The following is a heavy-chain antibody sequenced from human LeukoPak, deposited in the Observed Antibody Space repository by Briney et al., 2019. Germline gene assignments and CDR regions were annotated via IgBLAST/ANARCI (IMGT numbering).Heavy chain of an antibody. CDR1: GFSLSDYG. J-gene: IGHJ4*02. CDR2: VSYDGGHK. D-gene: IGHD3-22*01. Sequence: GGSLRLSCVGSGFSLSDYGIHRVRQAPGKGLEWVAVVSYDGGHKYYADSVKGRFTISRDTSSDTVSLQMNSLRVGDTALYYCARDRINMMVLGHDSGLGCWGKGTLVTVSS. V-gene: IGHV3-30*03. CDR3: ARDRINMMVLGHDSGLGC.